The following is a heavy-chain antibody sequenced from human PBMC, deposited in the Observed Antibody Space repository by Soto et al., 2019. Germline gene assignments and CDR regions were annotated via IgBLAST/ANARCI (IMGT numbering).Heavy chain of an antibody. CDR1: GGSISSYY. J-gene: IGHJ5*02. D-gene: IGHD6-6*01. CDR3: ARVSSIAARREFDP. V-gene: IGHV4-59*01. Sequence: QVQLQESGPGLVKPSETLSLTCTVSGGSISSYYWSWIRQPPGKGLEWIGYIYYSGSTNYNPSLKSRVTISVDTSKNQFSLKLSSVNAADTAVYYCARVSSIAARREFDPWGQGTLVTVSS. CDR2: IYYSGST.